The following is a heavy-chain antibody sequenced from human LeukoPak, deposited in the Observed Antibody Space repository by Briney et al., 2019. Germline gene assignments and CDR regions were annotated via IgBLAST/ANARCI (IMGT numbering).Heavy chain of an antibody. D-gene: IGHD3-3*01. CDR1: GGTFSSYA. CDR2: IIPIFGTA. CDR3: AGYYDSTLRLGYYYYMDV. J-gene: IGHJ6*03. Sequence: ASVKVSCKASGGTFSSYAISWVRQAPGQGLEWMGGIIPIFGTANYAQKFQGRVTITTDESTSTAYMELSSLRSEDTAVYYCAGYYDSTLRLGYYYYMDVWGKGTTVTVSS. V-gene: IGHV1-69*05.